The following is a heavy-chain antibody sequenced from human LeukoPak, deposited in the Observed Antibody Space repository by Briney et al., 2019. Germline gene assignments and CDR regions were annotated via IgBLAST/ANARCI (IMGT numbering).Heavy chain of an antibody. CDR3: TSARYGGNSDY. Sequence: GGSLRLSCADSGFTYSSNWMHWVGPAPGKGLVWVSRIASDGSSTDYADSVRGRFTISRDNAKNTLYLQMNSLRAEDTAVYYCTSARYGGNSDYWGQGTLVTVSS. D-gene: IGHD4-23*01. J-gene: IGHJ4*02. CDR2: IASDGSST. V-gene: IGHV3-74*01. CDR1: GFTYSSNW.